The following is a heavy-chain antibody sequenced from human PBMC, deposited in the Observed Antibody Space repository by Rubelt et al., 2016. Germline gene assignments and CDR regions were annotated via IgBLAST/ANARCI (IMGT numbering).Heavy chain of an antibody. Sequence: QVQLQESGPGLVKPSETLSLTCAVSGDTSLHFWSWVRQPPGKGLEWIGSISNGGRTNYSPSLKSRVTISRDTSKTQISLKWTSGTATDTAVYDCARHYNWDYDAFGDMGVWGQGTTVTVSS. D-gene: IGHD1-7*01. CDR3: ARHYNWDYDAFGDMGV. CDR1: GDTSLHF. J-gene: IGHJ6*02. CDR2: ISNGGRT. V-gene: IGHV4-59*08.